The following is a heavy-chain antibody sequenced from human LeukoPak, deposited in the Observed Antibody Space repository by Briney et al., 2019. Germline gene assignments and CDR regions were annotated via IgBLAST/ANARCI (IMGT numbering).Heavy chain of an antibody. V-gene: IGHV1-18*01. Sequence: ASVKVSCKASGYRFTAYGVGWLRQAPGRGLEWVGWTSIYNGKTYYAQRFQDRVTMTTDTSTSTVYMELRSLRSDDTAVYYCARVCHIVVVTAEGGWFDPWGQGTLVTVSS. J-gene: IGHJ5*02. CDR3: ARVCHIVVVTAEGGWFDP. CDR2: TSIYNGKT. CDR1: GYRFTAYG. D-gene: IGHD2-21*02.